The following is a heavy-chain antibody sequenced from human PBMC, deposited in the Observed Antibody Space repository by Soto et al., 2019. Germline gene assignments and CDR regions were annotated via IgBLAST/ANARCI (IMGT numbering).Heavy chain of an antibody. V-gene: IGHV1-2*04. D-gene: IGHD2-8*01. CDR2: INPKSGGT. CDR1: GYSFTDYN. Sequence: QVQLVQSGAEVKKPGASVRVSCKASGYSFTDYNIHWVRQAPGQGLEWLGRINPKSGGTSTAQKFQGWVTMNRDRSISTVYRELTRLRTDDTAVYFCARGHSTDCSNGVCSFFYNHELDVWGEGTTVTVSS. J-gene: IGHJ6*04. CDR3: ARGHSTDCSNGVCSFFYNHELDV.